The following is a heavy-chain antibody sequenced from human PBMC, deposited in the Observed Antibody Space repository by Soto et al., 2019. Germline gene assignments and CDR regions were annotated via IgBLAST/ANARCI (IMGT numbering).Heavy chain of an antibody. J-gene: IGHJ6*02. CDR1: GFAVSSNY. CDR3: ARSRTGTTYGGMDV. V-gene: IGHV3-66*01. CDR2: IHSGGDT. Sequence: EVQLVESGGDLVQPGGSLRLSCAASGFAVSSNYMTWVRQAPGMGLEWVSVIHSGGDTHYADSVRGRFTISRDNSKNTLYLQMNSLRAEDTAVYYCARSRTGTTYGGMDVWGQGTTVTVSS. D-gene: IGHD1-7*01.